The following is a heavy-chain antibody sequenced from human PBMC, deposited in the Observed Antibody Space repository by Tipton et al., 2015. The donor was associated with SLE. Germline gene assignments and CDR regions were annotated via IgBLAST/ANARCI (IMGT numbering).Heavy chain of an antibody. J-gene: IGHJ3*02. V-gene: IGHV4-39*01. D-gene: IGHD3-10*01. CDR1: GGSISSSSYY. Sequence: TLSLTCTVSGGSISSSSYYWGWIRQPPGKGLEWIGSIYYSGSTYYNPSLRSRVTISVDTSKNQFSLKLSSVTAADTAVYYCARQGDGSGSYYYAFDIWGQGTMVTLSS. CDR3: ARQGDGSGSYYYAFDI. CDR2: IYYSGST.